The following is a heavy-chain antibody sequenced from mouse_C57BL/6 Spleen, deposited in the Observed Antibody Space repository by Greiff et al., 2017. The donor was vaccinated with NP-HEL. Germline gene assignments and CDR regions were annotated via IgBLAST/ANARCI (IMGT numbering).Heavy chain of an antibody. CDR2: IDPSDSYT. CDR1: GYTFTSYW. Sequence: VQLQQPGAELVMPGASVKLSCKASGYTFTSYWMHWVKQRPGQGLEWIGEIDPSDSYTNYNQKFKGKSTLTVDKSSSTAYMQLSSLTSKDSAVYYCARHYGTGYWDAMDYWGQGTSVTVSS. J-gene: IGHJ4*01. CDR3: ARHYGTGYWDAMDY. V-gene: IGHV1-69*01. D-gene: IGHD1-1*01.